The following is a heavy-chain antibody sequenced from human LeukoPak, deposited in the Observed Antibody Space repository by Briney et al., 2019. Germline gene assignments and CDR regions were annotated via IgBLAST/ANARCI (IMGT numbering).Heavy chain of an antibody. CDR3: ARHAYNGRETYKFDN. Sequence: GEPLKICCQGSGYSFTNYWIAWVRQMPGKGLEWMGIIYPGDSDTRYSPSFQGQVTISVDKSISIAYLQWSSLKASDTAMYYCARHAYNGRETYKFDNWGQGTLVTVSS. CDR1: GYSFTNYW. D-gene: IGHD3-16*01. J-gene: IGHJ4*02. CDR2: IYPGDSDT. V-gene: IGHV5-51*01.